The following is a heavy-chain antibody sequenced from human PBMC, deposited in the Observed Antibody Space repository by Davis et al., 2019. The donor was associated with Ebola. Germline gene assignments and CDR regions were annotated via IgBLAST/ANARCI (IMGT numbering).Heavy chain of an antibody. CDR3: ARGDIVLVPAAIVDYYYCGMDV. Sequence: AASVKVSCKASGYTFTSYGISWVRQAPGQGLEWMGWISAYNGNTNYAQKLQGRVTMTTHTSTSTAYMELRSLRSDDTAVYYCARGDIVLVPAAIVDYYYCGMDVWGQGTTVTVSS. J-gene: IGHJ6*02. D-gene: IGHD2-2*01. CDR1: GYTFTSYG. V-gene: IGHV1-18*04. CDR2: ISAYNGNT.